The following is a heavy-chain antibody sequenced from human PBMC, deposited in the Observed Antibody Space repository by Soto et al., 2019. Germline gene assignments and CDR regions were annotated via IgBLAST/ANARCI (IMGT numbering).Heavy chain of an antibody. Sequence: PSEALSLTCTVSGGSISSGCWSWIRQPPGKGLEWIGDIYYSGSNNYNPSLKSRVTISVDTSKDQFSLKLTSVTAADTAMYFCARSVMVPAATLYYYYMDVWGRGTTVTVSS. CDR1: GGSISSGC. CDR2: IYYSGSN. CDR3: ARSVMVPAATLYYYYMDV. J-gene: IGHJ6*03. D-gene: IGHD2-2*01. V-gene: IGHV4-59*01.